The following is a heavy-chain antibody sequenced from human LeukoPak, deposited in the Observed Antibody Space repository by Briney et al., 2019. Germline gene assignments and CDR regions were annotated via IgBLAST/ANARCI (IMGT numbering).Heavy chain of an antibody. CDR2: IYHSGRT. CDR1: GGSISSSSYY. V-gene: IGHV4-39*01. J-gene: IGHJ4*02. CDR3: ATGTRYLLG. Sequence: SETLSLTCTVSGGSISSSSYYWGWIRQPPGKGLEWIGSIYHSGRTYYNPSLKSRATISVDTSKNQFSLKVSSVTAADTAVYYCATGTRYLLGWGRGTLVIVSS. D-gene: IGHD1-26*01.